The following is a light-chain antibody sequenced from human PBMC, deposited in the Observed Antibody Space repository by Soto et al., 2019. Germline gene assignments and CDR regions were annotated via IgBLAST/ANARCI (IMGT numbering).Light chain of an antibody. CDR2: DAS. V-gene: IGKV1-5*01. J-gene: IGKJ1*01. Sequence: DVQMTQSPSTLSASVGDRVTITCRASQSISSWLAWYQQKPVKAPKLLIYDASSLESGVPSRFSGSGSGTEFTLTISSLQPDDFATYYCQQYNSYSHTFGQGTKVDIK. CDR1: QSISSW. CDR3: QQYNSYSHT.